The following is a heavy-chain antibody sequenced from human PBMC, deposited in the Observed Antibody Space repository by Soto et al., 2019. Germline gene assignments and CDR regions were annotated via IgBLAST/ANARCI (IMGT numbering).Heavy chain of an antibody. CDR3: PRDRGVGYCISTSCYQPGGWLDP. V-gene: IGHV1-69*12. CDR2: IIPIFGTA. D-gene: IGHD2-2*01. Sequence: QVQLVQSGAEVKKPGSSVKVSCKASGGTFSSYAISWVLQAPGQGLEWMGGIIPIFGTANYAQKFRGRVTITADESTSTAYMELSSLRFEDTAVYYCPRDRGVGYCISTSCYQPGGWLDPSGQGTLVTVSS. CDR1: GGTFSSYA. J-gene: IGHJ5*02.